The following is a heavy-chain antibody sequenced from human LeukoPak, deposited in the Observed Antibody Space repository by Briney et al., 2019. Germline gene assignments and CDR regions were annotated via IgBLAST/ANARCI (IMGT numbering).Heavy chain of an antibody. Sequence: PSETLSPTCTVSGGSIGGDYWTWIRQPPGKGLQYIGYIYHTGATNYNPSLKSRVTMSVDTSKNQFSLKLNSVTAADTAVCFCAKYGKSGWSIDNWGQGTLVTVSS. CDR2: IYHTGAT. CDR1: GGSIGGDY. V-gene: IGHV4-59*08. D-gene: IGHD6-19*01. J-gene: IGHJ4*02. CDR3: AKYGKSGWSIDN.